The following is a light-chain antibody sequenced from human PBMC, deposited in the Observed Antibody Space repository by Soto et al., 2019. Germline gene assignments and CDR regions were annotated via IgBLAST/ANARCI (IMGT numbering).Light chain of an antibody. CDR2: DVN. CDR1: SNDVGSYNY. V-gene: IGLV2-11*01. CDR3: CSYAGSYTFL. Sequence: QSALTQPRSVSGSPGQSVTISCTGTSNDVGSYNYVSWHQQHPGKAPKLMIYDVNKRPSGVPDRFSASKSGNTASLTISGLQAEDEADYYCCSYAGSYTFLFGTGTKVTVL. J-gene: IGLJ1*01.